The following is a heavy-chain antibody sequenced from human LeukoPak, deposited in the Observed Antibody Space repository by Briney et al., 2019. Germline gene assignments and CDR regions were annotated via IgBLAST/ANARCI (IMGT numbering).Heavy chain of an antibody. CDR2: IYPGDSDT. CDR1: GYSFTSYW. J-gene: IGHJ4*02. D-gene: IGHD2-2*01. V-gene: IGHV5-51*01. Sequence: GDSLKISCKCSGYSFTSYWIGWVRQMPGKGLEWMGIIYPGDSDTRYSPSVQGQVTISVDKSISTAYLQWSSLKASDTATYYCAKIDRQYCSRSSCYALDFWGQGTQVTVSS. CDR3: AKIDRQYCSRSSCYALDF.